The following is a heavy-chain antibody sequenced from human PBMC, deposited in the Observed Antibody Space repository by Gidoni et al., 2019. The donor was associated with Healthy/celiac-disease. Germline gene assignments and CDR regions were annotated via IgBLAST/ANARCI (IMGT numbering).Heavy chain of an antibody. Sequence: QVQLVQSGAEVKKPGSSVKVSCKACGGTFSSYAISWVRQAPGQGLEWMGRIIPILGIANYAQKFQGRVTITADKSTSTAYMELSSLRSEDTAVYYCARGNYYDSSGFLQHWGQGTLVTVSS. CDR3: ARGNYYDSSGFLQH. V-gene: IGHV1-69*04. D-gene: IGHD3-22*01. CDR2: IIPILGIA. CDR1: GGTFSSYA. J-gene: IGHJ1*01.